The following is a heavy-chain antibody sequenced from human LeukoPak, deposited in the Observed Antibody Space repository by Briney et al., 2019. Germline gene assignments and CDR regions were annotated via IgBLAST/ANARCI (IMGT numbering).Heavy chain of an antibody. Sequence: ASVKVSCKASGGTFSSYAISWVGQAPGQGREWMGGIIPIFGTANYAQKFQGRVTITADKSTSTAYMELSSLRSEDTAVYYCAREGGAGGPGDMVRADYGMDVWGQGTTVTVSS. V-gene: IGHV1-69*06. CDR3: AREGGAGGPGDMVRADYGMDV. CDR1: GGTFSSYA. D-gene: IGHD3-10*01. J-gene: IGHJ6*02. CDR2: IIPIFGTA.